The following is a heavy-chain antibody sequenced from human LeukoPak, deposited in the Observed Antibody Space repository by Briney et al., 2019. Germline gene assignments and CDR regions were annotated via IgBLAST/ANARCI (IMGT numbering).Heavy chain of an antibody. V-gene: IGHV4-4*07. D-gene: IGHD6-19*01. Sequence: PSETLSLTCTVSGGSISSYYWSWIRQPAGKGLEWIGRIYTSGSTNYNPSLKSRVTMSVDTSKNQFSLQLNSVTPEDTAVYYCARDLDSSGWFDYWGQGTLVTVSS. CDR3: ARDLDSSGWFDY. CDR2: IYTSGST. CDR1: GGSISSYY. J-gene: IGHJ4*02.